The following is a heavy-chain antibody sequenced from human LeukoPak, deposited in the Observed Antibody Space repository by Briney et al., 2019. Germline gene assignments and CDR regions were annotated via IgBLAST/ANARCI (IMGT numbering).Heavy chain of an antibody. Sequence: PGGSLRLSCAASGFTFSDYYMSWIRQAPGKGLEWVSYISSSGTSISYADSVKGRFTISRDNAKNSLYLQMNSLRAEDTAVYYCARVMVRGAPLIPVYYYYGMDVWGQGTTVTVSS. V-gene: IGHV3-11*04. J-gene: IGHJ6*02. CDR2: ISSSGTSI. CDR3: ARVMVRGAPLIPVYYYYGMDV. CDR1: GFTFSDYY. D-gene: IGHD3-10*01.